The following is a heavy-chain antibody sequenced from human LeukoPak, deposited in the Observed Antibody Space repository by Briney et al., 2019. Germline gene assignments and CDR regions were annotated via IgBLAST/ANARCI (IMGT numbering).Heavy chain of an antibody. D-gene: IGHD1-26*01. Sequence: GGSLRLSCAASGFXVSSNYISWVRQAPGKGLEWVSVIYSGGTTYYADSVKGRFTFSRDNSKNTLYLQMDTLRPEDTAVYYCARDSGSYSDAFDIWGQGTLVTVSS. J-gene: IGHJ3*02. CDR3: ARDSGSYSDAFDI. CDR1: GFXVSSNY. CDR2: IYSGGTT. V-gene: IGHV3-53*01.